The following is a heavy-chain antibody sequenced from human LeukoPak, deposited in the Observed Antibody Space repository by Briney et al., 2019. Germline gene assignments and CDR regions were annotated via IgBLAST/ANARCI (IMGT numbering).Heavy chain of an antibody. D-gene: IGHD3-3*01. CDR1: GFTFSSYA. J-gene: IGHJ4*02. V-gene: IGHV3-23*01. CDR2: ISGSGGST. CDR3: AKAGGGLEYYFDY. Sequence: GGPLRLSCAASGFTFSSYAMSWVRQAPGKGLEWVSAISGSGGSTYYADSVKGRFTISRDNSKNTLYLQMNSLRAEDTAVYYCAKAGGGLEYYFDYWGQGTLVTVSS.